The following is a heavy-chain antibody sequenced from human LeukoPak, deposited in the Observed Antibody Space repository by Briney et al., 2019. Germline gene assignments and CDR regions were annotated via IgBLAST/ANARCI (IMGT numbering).Heavy chain of an antibody. J-gene: IGHJ4*02. CDR3: ARKQTGTMYDV. D-gene: IGHD1-7*01. CDR2: FSYRGGA. CDR1: GGSIGSSSYF. Sequence: SETLSLTCTASGGSIGSSSYFWGWIRQPSGKGLEWIGSFSYRGGAYHNPSLASRVMISRDTSTSQFSLKLRSVTAADTAVYYCARKQTGTMYDVWGQGTQVTVSS. V-gene: IGHV4-39*07.